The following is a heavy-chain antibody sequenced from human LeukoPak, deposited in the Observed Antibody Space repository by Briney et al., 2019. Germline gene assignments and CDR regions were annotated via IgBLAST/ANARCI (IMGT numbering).Heavy chain of an antibody. CDR1: GFTFSSYA. CDR3: AKCRVTGYSSSWYYFDY. V-gene: IGHV3-23*01. Sequence: PPGPSLRLSCAASGFTFSSYAMSWVRQAPGKGMEWVSAISGSGGSTYYADSVKGRFTISRDNSKNTLYLQMNSLRAEDTAVYYCAKCRVTGYSSSWYYFDYWGQGTLVTVSS. CDR2: ISGSGGST. D-gene: IGHD6-13*01. J-gene: IGHJ4*02.